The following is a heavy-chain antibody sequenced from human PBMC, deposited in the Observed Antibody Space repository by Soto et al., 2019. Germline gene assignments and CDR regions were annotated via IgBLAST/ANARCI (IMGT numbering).Heavy chain of an antibody. CDR3: AKDTYYYDRSGYYTYDH. CDR1: PLTLSSYS. Sequence: SRRLPCASSPLTLSSYSVLAVRQPPDNGLEWVASVSYDGSNKHYADSVKGRFTISRDNSRNTLDLQMNSLRAEDTAVYYCAKDTYYYDRSGYYTYDHWGQGT. D-gene: IGHD3-22*01. CDR2: VSYDGSNK. V-gene: IGHV3-30*18. J-gene: IGHJ4*02.